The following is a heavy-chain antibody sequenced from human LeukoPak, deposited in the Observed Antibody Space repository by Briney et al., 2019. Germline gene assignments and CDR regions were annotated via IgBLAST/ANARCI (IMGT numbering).Heavy chain of an antibody. Sequence: SVKVSCKASGGTFSSYAISWVRQAPGQGLEWMGGIIPIFGTANYAQKFQGRVTITTDESTSTAYMELSSLRSEDTAVYYCAREPMAVTTTAPLLVDYWGQGTLVTVSS. CDR2: IIPIFGTA. CDR3: AREPMAVTTTAPLLVDY. D-gene: IGHD4-17*01. CDR1: GGTFSSYA. J-gene: IGHJ4*02. V-gene: IGHV1-69*05.